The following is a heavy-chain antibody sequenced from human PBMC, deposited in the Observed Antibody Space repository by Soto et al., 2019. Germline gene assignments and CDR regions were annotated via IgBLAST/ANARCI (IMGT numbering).Heavy chain of an antibody. CDR2: IYYSGST. D-gene: IGHD6-13*01. V-gene: IGHV4-31*02. J-gene: IGHJ4*02. CDR1: GGSISSGGYY. Sequence: SETLSLTCTVSGGSISSGGYYWSWIRQHPGKGLEWIGYIYYSGSTYYNPSLKSRVTISVDTSKNRFSLKLSSVTAADTAVYYCARFAKEENPKVGSWYYFDYWGQGTRVTVSS. CDR3: ARFAKEENPKVGSWYYFDY.